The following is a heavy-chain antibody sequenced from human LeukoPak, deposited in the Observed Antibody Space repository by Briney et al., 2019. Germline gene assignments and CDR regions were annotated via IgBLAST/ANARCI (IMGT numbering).Heavy chain of an antibody. CDR1: GFTFSSYW. CDR2: LNQDGSER. Sequence: PGGSLRLSCAASGFTFSSYWMSWVRQAPGKGLEWVANLNQDGSERYSVDSVKGRFTISRDNAKISLYLQMNSLRAEDTAVYYCATKLFHGSGSYPNWFDPRGQGTLVTVSS. D-gene: IGHD3-10*01. J-gene: IGHJ5*02. V-gene: IGHV3-7*01. CDR3: ATKLFHGSGSYPNWFDP.